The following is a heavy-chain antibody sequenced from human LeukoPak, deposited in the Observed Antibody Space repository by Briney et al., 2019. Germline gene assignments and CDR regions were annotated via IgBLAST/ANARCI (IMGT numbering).Heavy chain of an antibody. J-gene: IGHJ4*02. CDR2: IIPIFGTA. V-gene: IGHV1-69*01. Sequence: SVKVSCKASGGTFSSYAVSWVRQAPGRGLEWMGGIIPIFGTANYAQKFQGRVTITADESTSTAYMELSSLRSEDTAVYYCARDNGGGTASDYWGQGTLVTVSS. CDR1: GGTFSSYA. CDR3: ARDNGGGTASDY. D-gene: IGHD2-21*02.